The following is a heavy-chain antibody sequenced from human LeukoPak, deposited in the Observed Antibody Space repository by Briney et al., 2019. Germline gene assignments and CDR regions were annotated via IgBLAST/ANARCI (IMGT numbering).Heavy chain of an antibody. CDR1: GGSFSGYY. D-gene: IGHD3-22*01. CDR2: INHSGST. CDR3: ARAATGYYDSSGYPRAFDI. V-gene: IGHV4-34*01. Sequence: SETLSLTCAVYGGSFSGYYWSWIRQPPGKGLERIGEINHSGSTNYNPSLKSRVTISVDTSKNQFSLKLSSVTAADTAVYYCARAATGYYDSSGYPRAFDIWGQGTMVTVSS. J-gene: IGHJ3*02.